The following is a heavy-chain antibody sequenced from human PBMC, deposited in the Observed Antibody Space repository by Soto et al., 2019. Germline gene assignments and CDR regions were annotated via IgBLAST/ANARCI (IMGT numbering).Heavy chain of an antibody. D-gene: IGHD3-16*02. Sequence: PAESLTISCETSGYNFITNWIGWVRQMPRRGLERIRNNYPADSTTRYSPTFQGQVTISADKSINTASLQWSSLKASDTAMFYCTRTLIISSGRVIPDDDWGQGTLVTVSS. CDR2: NYPADSTT. CDR3: TRTLIISSGRVIPDDD. CDR1: GYNFITNW. V-gene: IGHV5-51*01. J-gene: IGHJ4*02.